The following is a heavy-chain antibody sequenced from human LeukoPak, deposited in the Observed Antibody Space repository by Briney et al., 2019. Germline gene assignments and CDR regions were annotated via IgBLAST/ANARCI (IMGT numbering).Heavy chain of an antibody. D-gene: IGHD1-26*01. J-gene: IGHJ4*02. CDR2: IKQDGGEE. Sequence: GGSLGLSCAASGFTFSTYWMSWVRQAPGKGLEWVANIKQDGGEEYYVDSVKGRFTISRDNAKNSLYLQMNSLRAEDTAVYYCAREWHATFDYWGQGSLVTVSS. CDR1: GFTFSTYW. CDR3: AREWHATFDY. V-gene: IGHV3-7*01.